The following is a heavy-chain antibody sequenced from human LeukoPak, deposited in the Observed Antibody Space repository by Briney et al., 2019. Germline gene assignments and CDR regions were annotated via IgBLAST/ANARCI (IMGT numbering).Heavy chain of an antibody. CDR2: ISSSGSTI. CDR3: ARVAWGSSSTSPLDYCYYMDV. CDR1: GFTFSDYY. J-gene: IGHJ6*03. D-gene: IGHD2-2*01. V-gene: IGHV3-11*04. Sequence: GGSLRLSCAASGFTFSDYYMSWIRQAPGKGLEWVSYISSSGSTIYYADSVKGRFTISRDSAKNSLYLQMNSLRAEDTAVYYCARVAWGSSSTSPLDYCYYMDVWGKGTTVTVSS.